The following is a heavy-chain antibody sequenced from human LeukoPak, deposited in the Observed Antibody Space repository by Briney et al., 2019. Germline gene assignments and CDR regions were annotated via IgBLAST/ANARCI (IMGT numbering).Heavy chain of an antibody. J-gene: IGHJ6*03. CDR2: ISGSGSSI. CDR1: GFSFSDYY. D-gene: IGHD3-10*01. CDR3: PRARPVRGVIPDYDYYYMDV. V-gene: IGHV3-11*01. Sequence: PGGSLRLSCAASGFSFSDYYVRWIRQAPGKGLEWVSFISGSGSSIYYADSVKGRFTISRDNAKSSLYLQMNSLRAEDTAVYYCPRARPVRGVIPDYDYYYMDVWGKGTTVTVSS.